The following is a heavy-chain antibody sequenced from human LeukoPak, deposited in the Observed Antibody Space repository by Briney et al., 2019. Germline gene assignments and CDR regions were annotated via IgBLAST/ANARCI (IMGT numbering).Heavy chain of an antibody. CDR1: GFTFSSYA. CDR2: ISGSGGST. V-gene: IGHV3-23*01. J-gene: IGHJ4*02. Sequence: PGGSLRLSCAASGFTFSSYAMSWVRQAPGKGLEWVSAISGSGGSTYYADSVKGRFTISSDNSKNTLYLQMNSLRAEDTAVYYCAKDGCSSTSCYSVPLDYWGQGTLVTVSS. D-gene: IGHD2-2*01. CDR3: AKDGCSSTSCYSVPLDY.